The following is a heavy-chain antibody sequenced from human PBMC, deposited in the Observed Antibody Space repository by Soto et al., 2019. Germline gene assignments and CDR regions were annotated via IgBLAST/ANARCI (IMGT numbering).Heavy chain of an antibody. CDR1: GGSISSYY. Sequence: ETLSLTCTVSGGSISSYYWSWIRQPPGKGLEWIGHIYYSGSTNYNPSLKSRVTISVDTSKNQFSLKLSSVTAADTAVYYCARESYDILTGYYYYYMDVWGKGTTVTVSS. CDR3: ARESYDILTGYYYYYMDV. D-gene: IGHD3-9*01. V-gene: IGHV4-59*01. J-gene: IGHJ6*03. CDR2: IYYSGST.